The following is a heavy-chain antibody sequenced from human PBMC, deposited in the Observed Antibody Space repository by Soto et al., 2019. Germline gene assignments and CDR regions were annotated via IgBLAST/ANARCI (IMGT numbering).Heavy chain of an antibody. Sequence: QVQLQESGPGLVKPSETLSLTCTVSGGSISSYYWSWIRQPPGKGLEWIGYIYYSGSTNYNPSLKGRVTISVDTSKNQFSLKLSSVTAADTAVDYCAIVDAYYFDYWGQGTLVTVSS. V-gene: IGHV4-59*01. J-gene: IGHJ4*02. CDR3: AIVDAYYFDY. CDR1: GGSISSYY. CDR2: IYYSGST.